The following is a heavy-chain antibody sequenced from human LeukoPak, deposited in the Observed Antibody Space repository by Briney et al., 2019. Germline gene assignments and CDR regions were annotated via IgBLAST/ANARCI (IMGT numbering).Heavy chain of an antibody. Sequence: PSETLSLTCTVSGGSISSYYWSWIRQPAGKGLEWIGRIYTSGSTNYNPSLKSRVTMSVDTSKNQFSLKLSSVTAADTAVYYRARDRSFTFGGVIVLDYWGQGTLVTVSS. CDR2: IYTSGST. D-gene: IGHD3-16*02. V-gene: IGHV4-4*07. CDR1: GGSISSYY. CDR3: ARDRSFTFGGVIVLDY. J-gene: IGHJ4*02.